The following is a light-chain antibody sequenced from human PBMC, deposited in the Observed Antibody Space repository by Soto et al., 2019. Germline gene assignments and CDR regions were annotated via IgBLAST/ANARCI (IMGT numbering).Light chain of an antibody. CDR2: DNI. Sequence: QSVLTQPPSVSGAPGQRVTISCTGSSSNIGAGYDVHWYQQLPGTAPKLLIYDNINRPSGVPDRFSGSKSDTSASLAITGLQAEDEADYYCQSYDSSLSGSVFGGGTKVTVL. J-gene: IGLJ2*01. CDR1: SSNIGAGYD. V-gene: IGLV1-40*01. CDR3: QSYDSSLSGSV.